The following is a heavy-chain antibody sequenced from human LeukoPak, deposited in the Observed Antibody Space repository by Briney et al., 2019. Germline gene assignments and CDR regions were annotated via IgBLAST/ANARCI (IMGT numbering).Heavy chain of an antibody. J-gene: IGHJ3*02. CDR3: ATRISEPDDAFDI. Sequence: GGSLRLSCAASRFTFSSYSMNWVRQAPGKGLEWVSSISSSSSYIYYADSVKGRFTISRDNAKNSLYLQMNSLRAEDTAVYYCATRISEPDDAFDIWGQGTMVTVSS. CDR1: RFTFSSYS. CDR2: ISSSSSYI. D-gene: IGHD1-26*01. V-gene: IGHV3-21*01.